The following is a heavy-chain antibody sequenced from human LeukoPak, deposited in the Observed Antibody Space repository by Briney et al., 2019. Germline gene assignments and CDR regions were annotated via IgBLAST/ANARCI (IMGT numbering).Heavy chain of an antibody. CDR1: GGSFSGYY. D-gene: IGHD3-22*01. CDR2: INHSGST. J-gene: IGHJ4*02. Sequence: SETLSLTCAVYGGSFSGYYWSWIRQPPGKGLEWIGEINHSGSTNYNPSLKSRVTISVDTSKNQFSLKLSSVTAADTAAYYCATLRTPYYYDSSGPRDYWGQGTLVTVSS. V-gene: IGHV4-34*01. CDR3: ATLRTPYYYDSSGPRDY.